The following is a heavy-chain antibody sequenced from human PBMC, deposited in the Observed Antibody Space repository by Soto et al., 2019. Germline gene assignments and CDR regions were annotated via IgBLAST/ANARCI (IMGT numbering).Heavy chain of an antibody. CDR2: INSDGSST. J-gene: IGHJ5*02. D-gene: IGHD6-13*01. CDR3: AQAEYSSSWYAYWFDP. V-gene: IGHV3-74*01. Sequence: GGSLRLSCAASGFTFSSYWMHWVRQAPVKGLVWVSRINSDGSSTSYADSVKGRFTISRDNAKNTLYLQMNSLRAEDTAVYYCAQAEYSSSWYAYWFDPWSQGTLVTVS. CDR1: GFTFSSYW.